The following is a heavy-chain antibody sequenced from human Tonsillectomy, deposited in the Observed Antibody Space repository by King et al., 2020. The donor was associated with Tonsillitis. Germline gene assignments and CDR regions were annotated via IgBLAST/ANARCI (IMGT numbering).Heavy chain of an antibody. CDR1: GGSISSSPYY. CDR3: ARDYGLN. CDR2: FYYSGNT. Sequence: QLQESGPGLVKPSETLSLTCAVSGGSISSSPYYWGWIRQPPGKGLEWIGSFYYSGNTYYNPSLMSRVTISVDTSKNQFSLSLTSVTAADTAVYYCARDYGLNWGQGTLVTVSS. J-gene: IGHJ4*02. V-gene: IGHV4-39*01. D-gene: IGHD4-17*01.